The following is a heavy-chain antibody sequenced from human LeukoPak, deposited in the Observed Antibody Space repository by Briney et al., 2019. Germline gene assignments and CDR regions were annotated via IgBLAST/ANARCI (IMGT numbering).Heavy chain of an antibody. V-gene: IGHV3-30*02. Sequence: GGSLRLSCAASGFTFSNYGMHWVRQAPGKGLEWVAFIRYDGSNKYYADSVKGRFTISRDNFKNTLYLQMNSLRAEDTAVFYCAKGGGYEAQYYYYYMDVWGKGTTVTISS. CDR3: AKGGGYEAQYYYYYMDV. CDR1: GFTFSNYG. J-gene: IGHJ6*03. D-gene: IGHD5-12*01. CDR2: IRYDGSNK.